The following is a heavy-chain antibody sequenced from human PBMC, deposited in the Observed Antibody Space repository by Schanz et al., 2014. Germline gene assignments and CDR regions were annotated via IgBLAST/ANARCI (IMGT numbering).Heavy chain of an antibody. D-gene: IGHD2-2*01. V-gene: IGHV4-34*01. J-gene: IGHJ4*02. CDR2: INHGGST. CDR3: ARAARRTRVVPLNFDY. Sequence: QVQLQQWGAGLLKPSETLSLTCAVYGGSFSGYYWSWIRQPPGKGLEWIAEINHGGSTNYNPSLKSRVTISVDTSKNQFSLKLRSVTAADTAVYYCARAARRTRVVPLNFDYWGQGTLVTVSS. CDR1: GGSFSGYY.